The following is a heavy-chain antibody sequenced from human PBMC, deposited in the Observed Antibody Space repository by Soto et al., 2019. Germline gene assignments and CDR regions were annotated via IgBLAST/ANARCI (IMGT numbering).Heavy chain of an antibody. CDR2: FYSVGST. Sequence: EVQLVESGGGLIQPGGSLRLSCAASGFTVSGNYMSWVRQAPGKGLEWVSVFYSVGSTYYADSVKGRFTISRDNSKNTLYLQMNSLKTEDTAVYYCSRPGYSNYDSDYWGQGTLVTVSS. V-gene: IGHV3-53*01. D-gene: IGHD5-12*01. J-gene: IGHJ4*02. CDR1: GFTVSGNY. CDR3: SRPGYSNYDSDY.